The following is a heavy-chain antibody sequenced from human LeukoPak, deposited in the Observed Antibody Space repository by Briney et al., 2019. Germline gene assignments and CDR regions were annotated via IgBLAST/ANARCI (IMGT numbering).Heavy chain of an antibody. V-gene: IGHV4-30-4*01. D-gene: IGHD3-3*01. CDR1: GGSISSGDYY. J-gene: IGHJ5*02. Sequence: SETLSLTCTVSGGSISSGDYYWSWIRQPPGKGLEWIGYIYYSGSTYYNPSLKSRVTISVDTSKNQFSLKLSSVTAADTAVYYCARAYYDFWSGTYNWFDPWGQGTLVTVSS. CDR2: IYYSGST. CDR3: ARAYYDFWSGTYNWFDP.